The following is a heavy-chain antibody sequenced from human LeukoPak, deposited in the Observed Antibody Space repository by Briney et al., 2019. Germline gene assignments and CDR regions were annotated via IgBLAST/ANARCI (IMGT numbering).Heavy chain of an antibody. CDR1: GFTFSGYW. CDR2: INWNGVST. CDR3: AKDKDYYSFDY. Sequence: GGSLRLSCAASGFTFSGYWMHWVRQAPGKGLEWVSLINWNGVSTFYTDSVKGRFIISRDNSKNSLYVQMNSLRPEDTDLYYCAKDKDYYSFDYWGQGTLVTVSS. V-gene: IGHV3-43D*03. J-gene: IGHJ4*02. D-gene: IGHD3-10*01.